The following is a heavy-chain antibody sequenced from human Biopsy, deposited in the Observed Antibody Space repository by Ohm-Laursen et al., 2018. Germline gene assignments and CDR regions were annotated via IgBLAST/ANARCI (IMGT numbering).Heavy chain of an antibody. CDR3: VGGGKDRPFDY. Sequence: SLRLSCAASGFTFSTYAMNWVRQAPGKGLEWVSSITDRSSHIYYADSVKGRFTIFRDNAKQSLYLRMNSLRDEDTAVYYCVGGGKDRPFDYWGQGILVTVSS. CDR2: ITDRSSHI. CDR1: GFTFSTYA. D-gene: IGHD4-23*01. V-gene: IGHV3-21*01. J-gene: IGHJ4*02.